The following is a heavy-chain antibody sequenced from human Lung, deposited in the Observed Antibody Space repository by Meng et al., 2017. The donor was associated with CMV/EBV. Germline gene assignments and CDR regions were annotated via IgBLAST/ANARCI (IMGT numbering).Heavy chain of an antibody. Sequence: VPLQESGPGLVQPSGTLSLTCAVSGGSISSSNWWSWVRQPPGKGLEWIGEIYHSGSTNYNPSLKSRVTISVDKSKNQFSLKLSSVTAADTAVYYCASFPPPGKQWLVTDYWGQGTLVTISS. D-gene: IGHD6-19*01. CDR1: GGSISSSNW. CDR3: ASFPPPGKQWLVTDY. J-gene: IGHJ4*02. CDR2: IYHSGST. V-gene: IGHV4-4*02.